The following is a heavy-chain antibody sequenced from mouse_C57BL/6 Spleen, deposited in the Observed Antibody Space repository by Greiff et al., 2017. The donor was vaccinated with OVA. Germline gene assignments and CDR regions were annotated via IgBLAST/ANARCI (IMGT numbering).Heavy chain of an antibody. D-gene: IGHD1-1*01. CDR1: GFTFSDYY. CDR3: ARERYYGSSYDAMDY. Sequence: EVHLVESEGGLVQPGSSMKLSCTASGFTFSDYYMAWVRQVPEKGLEWVANLNYDGGSTYYLDSLKGRFIISRDNAKNILYLQMSSLKSEDTATYYGARERYYGSSYDAMDYWGQGTSVTVSS. CDR2: LNYDGGST. J-gene: IGHJ4*01. V-gene: IGHV5-16*01.